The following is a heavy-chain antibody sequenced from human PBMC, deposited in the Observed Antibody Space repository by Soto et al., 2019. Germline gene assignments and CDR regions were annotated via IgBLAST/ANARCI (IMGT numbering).Heavy chain of an antibody. D-gene: IGHD3-3*01. Sequence: ASVKVSCKASGYTFTSYAMHWVRQAPGQRLEWMGWINAGNGNTKYSQKFQGRVTITRDTSASTAYMELSSLRSEDTAVYYCARGRFLFDWFDPWGQGTLVTVSS. V-gene: IGHV1-3*01. CDR2: INAGNGNT. J-gene: IGHJ5*02. CDR3: ARGRFLFDWFDP. CDR1: GYTFTSYA.